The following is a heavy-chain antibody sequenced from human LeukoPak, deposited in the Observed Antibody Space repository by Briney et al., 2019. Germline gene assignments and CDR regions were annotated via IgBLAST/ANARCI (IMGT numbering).Heavy chain of an antibody. Sequence: GGSLSLSCAASGFTFSSYAMSWVRQAPGKGLEWVSAISGSGGSTYYADSVKGRFTISRDNSKNTLYLQMNSLRAEDTALYYCVKASSSSPQYNWFDAWGQGTLVTVSS. CDR2: ISGSGGST. D-gene: IGHD6-6*01. V-gene: IGHV3-23*01. CDR1: GFTFSSYA. J-gene: IGHJ5*02. CDR3: VKASSSSPQYNWFDA.